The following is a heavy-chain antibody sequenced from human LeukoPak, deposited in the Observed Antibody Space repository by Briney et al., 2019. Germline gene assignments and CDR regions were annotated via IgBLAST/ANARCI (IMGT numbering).Heavy chain of an antibody. V-gene: IGHV3-30*02. Sequence: GGSLRLSCAASGYTFSSYGMHWVRQAPGKGLEWVAFIRYDGNNKYYADSVKGRFTISRDNSENTLYLQMDSLRVEDTAVYFCAKGREKYCTSTSCYHDYWGQGTLVTVSS. CDR2: IRYDGNNK. D-gene: IGHD2-2*01. CDR3: AKGREKYCTSTSCYHDY. J-gene: IGHJ4*02. CDR1: GYTFSSYG.